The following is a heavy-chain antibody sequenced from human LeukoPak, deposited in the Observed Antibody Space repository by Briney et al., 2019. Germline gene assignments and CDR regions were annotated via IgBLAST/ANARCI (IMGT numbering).Heavy chain of an antibody. D-gene: IGHD3-9*01. CDR1: GFTFDDYA. J-gene: IGHJ4*02. CDR3: TTDRYYDILTGYLTFDY. V-gene: IGHV3-21*01. Sequence: GGSLRLSCAASGFTFDDYAIHWVRQTPGKGLEWVSSISSSSSYVYYADSVKGRFTISRDNAKNSLYLQMNTLRAEDTAVYYCTTDRYYDILTGYLTFDYWGQGTLVTVSS. CDR2: ISSSSSYV.